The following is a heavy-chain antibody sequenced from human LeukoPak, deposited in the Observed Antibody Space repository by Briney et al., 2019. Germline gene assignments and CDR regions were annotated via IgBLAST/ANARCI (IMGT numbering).Heavy chain of an antibody. CDR3: ARVRYYDSSGYPKRPYYYGMDV. CDR2: IYYSGST. D-gene: IGHD3-22*01. J-gene: IGHJ6*02. CDR1: GGSISSGGYY. V-gene: IGHV4-31*03. Sequence: SETLSLTCTVSGGSISSGGYYWSWIRQHPGKGLEWIGYIYYSGSTYYNPSLKSRVTISVDTSKNRFSLKLSSVTAADTAVYYCARVRYYDSSGYPKRPYYYGMDVWGQGTTVTVSS.